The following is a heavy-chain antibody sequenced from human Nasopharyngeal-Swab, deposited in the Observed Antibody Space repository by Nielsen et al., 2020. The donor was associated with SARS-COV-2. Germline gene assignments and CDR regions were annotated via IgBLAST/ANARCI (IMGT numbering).Heavy chain of an antibody. J-gene: IGHJ4*02. Sequence: GESLKISCAASGFTFSSYWMSWVRQAPGKGLEWVAHIKQIGSAQYYVDSVKGRFTISRDNAKNSLFLQMNSLRAEDTAVYYCARYCSTTSCPRGFDYWGQGTLVTVSS. D-gene: IGHD2-2*01. CDR1: GFTFSSYW. V-gene: IGHV3-7*01. CDR2: IKQIGSAQ. CDR3: ARYCSTTSCPRGFDY.